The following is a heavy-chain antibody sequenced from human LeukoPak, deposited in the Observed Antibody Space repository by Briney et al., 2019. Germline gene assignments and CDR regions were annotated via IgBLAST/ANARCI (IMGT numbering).Heavy chain of an antibody. CDR2: IIPIFGIA. J-gene: IGHJ6*02. CDR3: ARVPDIVVVPADPQSYYYYYGMDV. CDR1: GGTFSSYA. V-gene: IGHV1-69*04. Sequence: ASAKVSCKASGGTFSSYAISWVRQAPGQGLEWMGRIIPIFGIANYAQKFQGRVTITADKSTSTAYMELSSLRSEDTAVYYCARVPDIVVVPADPQSYYYYYGMDVWGQGTTVTVSS. D-gene: IGHD2-2*01.